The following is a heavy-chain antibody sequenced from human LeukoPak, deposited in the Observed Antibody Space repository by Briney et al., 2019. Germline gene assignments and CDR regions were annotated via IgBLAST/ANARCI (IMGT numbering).Heavy chain of an antibody. Sequence: SETLSLTCTVSGGSISSYYWSWIRQPPGKGLEWVGYIYYSGSTNYNPSLKSRVTISVDTSKNQFSLKLSSVTAADTAVYYCARGDWGPYYWGQGTLVTVSS. V-gene: IGHV4-59*01. D-gene: IGHD7-27*01. CDR1: GGSISSYY. CDR3: ARGDWGPYY. J-gene: IGHJ4*02. CDR2: IYYSGST.